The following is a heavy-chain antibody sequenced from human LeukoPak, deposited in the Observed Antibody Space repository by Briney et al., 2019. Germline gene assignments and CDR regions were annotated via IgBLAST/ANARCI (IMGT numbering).Heavy chain of an antibody. V-gene: IGHV3-11*01. J-gene: IGHJ4*02. CDR1: GFTFNTYW. CDR3: GRDGSGSPDY. CDR2: ISSGGGTM. D-gene: IGHD3-10*01. Sequence: GGSLRLSCAASGFTFNTYWMSWIRQAPGKGLEWVSYISSGGGTMYYADSVKGRFTISRDNAKNSLYLQMNSLRAEDTAVYYCGRDGSGSPDYWGQGTLVTVSS.